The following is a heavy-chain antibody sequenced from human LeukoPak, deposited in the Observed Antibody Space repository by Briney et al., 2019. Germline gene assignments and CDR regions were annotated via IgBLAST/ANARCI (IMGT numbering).Heavy chain of an antibody. D-gene: IGHD6-19*01. CDR2: MYAGGTT. CDR3: ARGSGSGWPLDR. Sequence: GGSVRLSCAASGVIVSRNFMSWVRQAPGKGLQWVAIMYAGGTTDYSDSVRGRFHISRDSSNNTLSLQINSLRAEDTTVYYCARGSGSGWPLDRWGQGALVTVSS. J-gene: IGHJ5*02. V-gene: IGHV3-53*01. CDR1: GVIVSRNF.